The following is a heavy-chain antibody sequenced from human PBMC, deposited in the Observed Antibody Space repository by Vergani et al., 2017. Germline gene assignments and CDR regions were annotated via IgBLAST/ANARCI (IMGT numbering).Heavy chain of an antibody. CDR1: GYSISSGYY. CDR3: AREGQQLIQRGNFQR. V-gene: IGHV4-38-2*02. J-gene: IGHJ1*01. Sequence: QVQLQESGPGLVKPSETLSLTCAVSGYSISSGYYWGWIRQPPGKGLEWIGSIYHSGSTYYNPSLKSRVTISVDTSKTQFSLKLSSVTAADRAVYYCAREGQQLIQRGNFQRWNQVTLVTVSS. CDR2: IYHSGST. D-gene: IGHD6-13*01.